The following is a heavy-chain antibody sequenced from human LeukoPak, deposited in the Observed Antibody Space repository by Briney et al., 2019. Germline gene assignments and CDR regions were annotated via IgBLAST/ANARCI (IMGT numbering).Heavy chain of an antibody. CDR2: IYPGDSDT. D-gene: IGHD2-2*01. CDR3: ARRYCSSTTCYAGSDY. CDR1: GDNFTNYW. J-gene: IGHJ4*02. V-gene: IGHV5-51*01. Sequence: GESLNISCKCSGDNFTNYWIAWVRQMPGKGLEWMGIIYPGDSDTRYSPSFQGQVTISADKSISTAYLQWSSLKASDTAMYYCARRYCSSTTCYAGSDYWGQGTLVTVSS.